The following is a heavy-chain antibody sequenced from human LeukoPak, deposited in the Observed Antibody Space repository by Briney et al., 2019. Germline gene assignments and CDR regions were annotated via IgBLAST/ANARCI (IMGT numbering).Heavy chain of an antibody. V-gene: IGHV4-34*01. J-gene: IGHJ4*02. CDR2: INHSGST. Sequence: SETLSLTCAVYGGSFSGYYWSWIRQPPGKGLEWIGEINHSGSTNYNPSLKSRVTISVDTSKNQFSLKLSSVTAADTAVYYCARGVGDGYNYGVDYWGQGTLVTVSS. CDR1: GGSFSGYY. D-gene: IGHD5-24*01. CDR3: ARGVGDGYNYGVDY.